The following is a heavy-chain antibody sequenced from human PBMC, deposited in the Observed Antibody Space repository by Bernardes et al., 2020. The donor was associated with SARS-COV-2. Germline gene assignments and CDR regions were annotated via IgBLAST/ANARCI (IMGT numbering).Heavy chain of an antibody. Sequence: SETLSLTCTVSGASINSDDHYWSWVRQPAGKGMEWIGRILISGSTNYNPSLQNRVSISIDTSKNQFSLRLTSVTAADTAVYYCARDRGWNRLFESWGQGTMVTVSS. J-gene: IGHJ4*02. D-gene: IGHD3-10*01. CDR2: ILISGST. CDR1: GASINSDDHY. V-gene: IGHV4-61*02. CDR3: ARDRGWNRLFES.